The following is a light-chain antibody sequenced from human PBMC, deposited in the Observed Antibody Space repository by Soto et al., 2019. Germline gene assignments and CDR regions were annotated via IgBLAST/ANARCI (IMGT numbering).Light chain of an antibody. Sequence: EIVLTQSPGTLSLSPGERATLFCRASQTVRNNYLAWYQQKPGQAPRLLIYGASSRATGIPDRFSGSGSGTEFTLTITRLEPEDFAVYHCQQYGNSPWTFGQGTKVDIK. J-gene: IGKJ1*01. CDR2: GAS. CDR1: QTVRNNY. V-gene: IGKV3-20*01. CDR3: QQYGNSPWT.